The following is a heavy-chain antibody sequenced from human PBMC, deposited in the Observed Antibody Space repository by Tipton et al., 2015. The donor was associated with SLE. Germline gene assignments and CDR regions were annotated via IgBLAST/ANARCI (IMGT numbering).Heavy chain of an antibody. J-gene: IGHJ4*02. CDR1: GYTFTSYD. CDR2: MNPNSGNT. D-gene: IGHD3-22*01. CDR3: ARPNDSSGQRFDY. Sequence: QSGAEVKKPGASVKVSCKASGYTFTSYDINWVRQATGQGLEWMGWMNPNSGNTGYAQKFQGRVTMTRNTSVSTAYMELSSLRSDDTAVYYCARPNDSSGQRFDYWGQGTLVTVSS. V-gene: IGHV1-8*02.